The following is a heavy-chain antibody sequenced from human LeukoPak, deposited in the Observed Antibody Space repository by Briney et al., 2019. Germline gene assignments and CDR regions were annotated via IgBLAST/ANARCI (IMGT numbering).Heavy chain of an antibody. J-gene: IGHJ4*02. Sequence: PGRSLRLSCAASGFTFDDYAMHWVRQAPGKGLEWVSGISWNSGSIGYADSVKGRFTISRDNAENSLYLQMNSLRAEDTALYYCAKSHYYDSSGYYYWGQGTLVTVSS. CDR2: ISWNSGSI. CDR3: AKSHYYDSSGYYY. D-gene: IGHD3-22*01. CDR1: GFTFDDYA. V-gene: IGHV3-9*01.